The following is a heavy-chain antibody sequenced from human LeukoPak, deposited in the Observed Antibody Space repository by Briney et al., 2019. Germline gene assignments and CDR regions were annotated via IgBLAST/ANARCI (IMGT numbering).Heavy chain of an antibody. V-gene: IGHV4-34*01. CDR3: ARRWNYGRNYYIDV. J-gene: IGHJ6*03. CDR2: INDSGRI. Sequence: PSETLSLTCAVYGGSFINYYWSWIRQPPGKGLEWIGEINDSGRINYNPSLMSRVTVSVDTSKNQFSLRLTSVPATDTAVYYCARRWNYGRNYYIDVWGNGATVSVSS. D-gene: IGHD1-7*01. CDR1: GGSFINYY.